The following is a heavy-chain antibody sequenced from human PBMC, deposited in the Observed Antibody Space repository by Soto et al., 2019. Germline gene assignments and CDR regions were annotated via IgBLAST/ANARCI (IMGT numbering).Heavy chain of an antibody. CDR3: ARRGIVGGNYFDY. J-gene: IGHJ4*02. D-gene: IGHD1-26*01. V-gene: IGHV5-51*01. CDR1: GYSFTSYW. Sequence: GESLKISCTGSGYSFTSYWIGWVRKMHGKGLEWMGIIYPGDSDTRYSPSFQGQVTISAEKSISTAYLHCSSLKASDTSMYYCARRGIVGGNYFDYWTQGTVVTVAS. CDR2: IYPGDSDT.